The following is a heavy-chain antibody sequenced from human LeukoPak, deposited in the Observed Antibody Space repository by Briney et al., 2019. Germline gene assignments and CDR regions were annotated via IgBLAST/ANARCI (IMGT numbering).Heavy chain of an antibody. J-gene: IGHJ6*02. CDR1: GFTFSSYA. D-gene: IGHD2-21*01. Sequence: GGSLRLSCSASGFTFSSYAVHWVRQAPGKGLEYVSAISSNGGSTYYADSVKGRFTISRDNSKNTLYLQMSSLRAEDTAVYYCVKDSRVGGLFTYYGMDVWGQGTTVTVSS. V-gene: IGHV3-64D*06. CDR3: VKDSRVGGLFTYYGMDV. CDR2: ISSNGGST.